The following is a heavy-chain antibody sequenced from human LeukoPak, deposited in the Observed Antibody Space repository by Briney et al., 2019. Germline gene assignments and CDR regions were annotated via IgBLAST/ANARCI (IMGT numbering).Heavy chain of an antibody. Sequence: GGSLRLSCAASGFTFSSYAMNWVRQAPGKGLEWVSAISGSGGSTFYADSVKGRFTISRDNSKNTLYLQMNSLRAEDTAVYYCARGSPLAVAATGTNFDYWGQGTLVTVSS. CDR1: GFTFSSYA. CDR2: ISGSGGST. D-gene: IGHD6-13*01. J-gene: IGHJ4*02. CDR3: ARGSPLAVAATGTNFDY. V-gene: IGHV3-23*01.